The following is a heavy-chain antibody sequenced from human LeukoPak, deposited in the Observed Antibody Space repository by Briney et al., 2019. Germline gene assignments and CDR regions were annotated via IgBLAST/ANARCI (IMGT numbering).Heavy chain of an antibody. CDR2: IYYSGST. J-gene: IGHJ5*02. CDR3: ARLGVYSNYWFDP. CDR1: RGSISNNNYY. V-gene: IGHV4-39*01. D-gene: IGHD4-11*01. Sequence: PSETLSLTCTVSRGSISNNNYYRGWIRQPPGKGLEWIGSIYYSGSTYYNPSLTSRVTISLDTSKNQFSLKLSSVTAADTAVYYCARLGVYSNYWFDPWGQGTLVSVSS.